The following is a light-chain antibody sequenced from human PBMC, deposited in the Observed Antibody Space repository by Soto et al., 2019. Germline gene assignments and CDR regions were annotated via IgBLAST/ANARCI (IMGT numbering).Light chain of an antibody. CDR3: QQYGSSPYT. CDR2: GAS. Sequence: EIVLKQSPGTLSLSPGERATLSCRARQSVSSCYLAWYQQKPGQAPRLLIYGASSRATGIPDRFSGSGSGTDFTLTISRLXXEDFAVYYCQQYGSSPYTFGQGTKLEIK. CDR1: QSVSSCY. J-gene: IGKJ2*01. V-gene: IGKV3-20*01.